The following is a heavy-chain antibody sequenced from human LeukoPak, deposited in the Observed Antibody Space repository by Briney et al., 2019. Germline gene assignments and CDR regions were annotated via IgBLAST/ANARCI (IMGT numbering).Heavy chain of an antibody. V-gene: IGHV4-31*03. CDR2: IYYSGST. Sequence: PSETLSLTCTVSGGSISSGGYYWSWIRQHPGKGLEWIGYIYYSGSTYYNPSLKSRVTISVDTSKNQFSLKLSSVTAADTAVYYCARGDSSGYYWFDPWGQGTLVTVSS. D-gene: IGHD3-22*01. CDR1: GGSISSGGYY. CDR3: ARGDSSGYYWFDP. J-gene: IGHJ5*02.